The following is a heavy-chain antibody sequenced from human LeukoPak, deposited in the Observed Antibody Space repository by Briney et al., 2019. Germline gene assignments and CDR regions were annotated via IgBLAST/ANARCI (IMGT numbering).Heavy chain of an antibody. V-gene: IGHV1-8*01. CDR3: ARRFSFGSGNFDP. Sequence: ASVKVSCKASGYPFPSYHINWVRQATGQGLEWMGWMNPNTGDTGYAQKFQGRVTMTRDTPITTAYMELSSLGSEDTAVYYCARRFSFGSGNFDPWGQGTLVTVSS. D-gene: IGHD3-10*01. CDR2: MNPNTGDT. CDR1: GYPFPSYH. J-gene: IGHJ5*02.